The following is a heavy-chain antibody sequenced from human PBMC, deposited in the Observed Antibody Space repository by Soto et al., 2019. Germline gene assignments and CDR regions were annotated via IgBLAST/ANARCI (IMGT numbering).Heavy chain of an antibody. D-gene: IGHD1-1*01. CDR2: IYHSGTT. V-gene: IGHV4-4*02. CDR3: ARDSGNLTRPFEY. CDR1: GDSVSSSNW. J-gene: IGHJ4*02. Sequence: QVQLQESGTGLVEPTGTLSLTCAVSGDSVSSSNWWSWVRQPRGKGLEWIGEIYHSGTTHYSPSLESRGTESMDKPKNQFSLILTPVTAADTAVYYCARDSGNLTRPFEYWGQGTLVPVSS.